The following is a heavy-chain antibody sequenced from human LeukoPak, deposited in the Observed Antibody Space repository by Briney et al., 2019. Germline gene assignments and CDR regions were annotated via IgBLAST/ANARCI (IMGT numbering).Heavy chain of an antibody. CDR1: GDSVSSNNAA. Sequence: SQTLSLTCAISGDSVSSNNAAWTWIRQSPSRGLEWLGRAYYRSKWYSDYAVSVKSRMTINPDTSKNQFSLHLNSVTPGDTAMYYCARGTGTFDYWGQGTLVTVSS. J-gene: IGHJ4*02. CDR2: AYYRSKWYS. D-gene: IGHD7-27*01. V-gene: IGHV6-1*01. CDR3: ARGTGTFDY.